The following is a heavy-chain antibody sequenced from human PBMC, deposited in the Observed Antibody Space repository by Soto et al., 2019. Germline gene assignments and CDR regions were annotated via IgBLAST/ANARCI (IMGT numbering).Heavy chain of an antibody. CDR2: IYWDDDK. J-gene: IGHJ4*02. Sequence: SGPTLVNPTQTLTLTCTFSGFSLSTSGVGVGWIRQPPGKALEWLALIYWDDDKRYSPSLKSRLTITKDTSKNQVVLTMTNMEPSDTATYYCAHIAYAWVLGGFDYWGQGTLVTVSS. CDR3: AHIAYAWVLGGFDY. D-gene: IGHD3-16*01. V-gene: IGHV2-5*02. CDR1: GFSLSTSGVG.